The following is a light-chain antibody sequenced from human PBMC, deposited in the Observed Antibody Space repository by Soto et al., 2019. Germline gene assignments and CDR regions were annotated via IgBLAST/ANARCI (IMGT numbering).Light chain of an antibody. Sequence: QSVLTQPPSASGTPGQRVTISCSGSSSNIGSNTVNWYQQLPGTAPKLLFYSNNQRPSGVPDRFSGSKSGTSASLAISGLQSEDEADYYCAAWDDSLNGAVFGGGTQLTVL. CDR3: AAWDDSLNGAV. CDR2: SNN. J-gene: IGLJ7*01. V-gene: IGLV1-44*01. CDR1: SSNIGSNT.